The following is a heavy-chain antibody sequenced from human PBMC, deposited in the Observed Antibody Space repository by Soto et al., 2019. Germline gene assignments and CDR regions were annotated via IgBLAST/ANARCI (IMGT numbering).Heavy chain of an antibody. CDR1: GGSISSSSYY. V-gene: IGHV4-39*01. CDR2: IYYSGST. CDR3: ARSARGFDY. Sequence: SETLSLTCTVSGGSISSSSYYGGWIRQPPGKGLEGIGSIYYSGSTYYNPPLKSRFTISVDTSKNQFSLKLSCVTAADTAVYYCARSARGFDYWGQGTLVTVSS. J-gene: IGHJ4*02. D-gene: IGHD3-10*01.